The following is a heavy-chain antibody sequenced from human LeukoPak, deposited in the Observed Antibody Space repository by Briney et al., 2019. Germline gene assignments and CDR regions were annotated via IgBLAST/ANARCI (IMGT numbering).Heavy chain of an antibody. Sequence: PGGSLRLSCAASGFTFISFAMSWVRQAPGKGMEWVSAIRGSGDSTYYAESVKGRFTIYRDNSKNTLYLQMKSLKAGDTALYYCAKDQYCDFWSAPPPDYWGEGTLVTVSS. CDR3: AKDQYCDFWSAPPPDY. V-gene: IGHV3-23*01. J-gene: IGHJ4*02. CDR2: IRGSGDST. CDR1: GFTFISFA. D-gene: IGHD3-3*01.